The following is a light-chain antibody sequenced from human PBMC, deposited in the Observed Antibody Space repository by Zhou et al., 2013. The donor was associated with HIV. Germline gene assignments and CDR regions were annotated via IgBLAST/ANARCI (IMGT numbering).Light chain of an antibody. Sequence: EIVMTQSPATLSVSPGERATLSCRASQSVSSNLAWYQQKPGQAPRLLIFGASRRATGIAERFSGSGSGTDFTLTISRLEPEDFAVYYCQQYGSSPSTFGQGTKLEI. CDR2: GAS. CDR3: QQYGSSPST. V-gene: IGKV3-20*01. CDR1: QSVSSN. J-gene: IGKJ2*01.